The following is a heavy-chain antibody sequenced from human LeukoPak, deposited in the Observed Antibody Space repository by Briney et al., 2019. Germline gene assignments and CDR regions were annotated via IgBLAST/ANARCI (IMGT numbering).Heavy chain of an antibody. J-gene: IGHJ6*03. CDR3: ARVRGGLGTFYYYYYMDV. D-gene: IGHD2/OR15-2a*01. V-gene: IGHV4-30-4*08. CDR1: GGSISSGDYY. Sequence: SETLSLTCTVSGGSISSGDYYWSWIRQPPGEGLEWIGYISNSGNTHFNPSLKSRLTISLDTSKNQFSLNLRSVTAADTAVYYCARVRGGLGTFYYYYYMDVWGKGTTVTVSS. CDR2: ISNSGNT.